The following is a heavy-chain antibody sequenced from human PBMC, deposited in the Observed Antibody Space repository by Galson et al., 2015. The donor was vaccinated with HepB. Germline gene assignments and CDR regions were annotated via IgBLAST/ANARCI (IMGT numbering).Heavy chain of an antibody. CDR3: ARGDPSAF. CDR1: GFTFSGYW. J-gene: IGHJ4*02. V-gene: IGHV3-7*03. CDR2: IKHDGSEK. Sequence: SLRLSCAASGFTFSGYWVTWVRQAPWKGLEWVANIKHDGSEKYYLDSVKGRFTISRDNAKNSLYLQMNFLRAEDTAIYYCARGDPSAFWGQGTLVTVSS.